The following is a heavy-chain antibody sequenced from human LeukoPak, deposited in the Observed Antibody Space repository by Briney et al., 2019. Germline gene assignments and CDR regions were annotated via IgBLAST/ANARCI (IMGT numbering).Heavy chain of an antibody. CDR2: IIPILGIA. CDR1: GGTFSSYA. V-gene: IGHV1-69*04. D-gene: IGHD3-22*01. Sequence: GASVKVSCKASGGTFSSYAISWVRQTPGQGLEWMGRIIPILGIANYAQKFQGRVTITADKSTSTAYMELSSLRSEDTAVYYCAREWLADAFDIWGQGTMVTVSS. J-gene: IGHJ3*02. CDR3: AREWLADAFDI.